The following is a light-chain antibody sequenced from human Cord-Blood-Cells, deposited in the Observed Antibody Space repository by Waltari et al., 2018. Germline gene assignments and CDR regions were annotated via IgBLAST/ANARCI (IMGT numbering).Light chain of an antibody. J-gene: IGKJ1*01. Sequence: EIVLTHSPGTLSLSPGARTTLDCRASQSVSSSYLAWYQRKPGQATWLLIYGASSRATGIPDRFTGSGSGTDFTLTIRRLEPEDFAVYYCQQYGSSPKTFGQGTKVEIK. CDR2: GAS. V-gene: IGKV3-20*01. CDR3: QQYGSSPKT. CDR1: QSVSSSY.